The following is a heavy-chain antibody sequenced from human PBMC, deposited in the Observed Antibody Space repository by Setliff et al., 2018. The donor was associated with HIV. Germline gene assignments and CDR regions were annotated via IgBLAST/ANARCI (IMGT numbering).Heavy chain of an antibody. CDR1: GFIFGDYW. D-gene: IGHD3-10*01. Sequence: GGSLRLSCASSGFIFGDYWMTWVRQAPGKGLEWVASIKQDGITKYYVDSVKGRFTISRDNAKNSLYLQMNSLRAEDTAVYYCTTGFRVRGVIWQTYYFDYWGQGTLVTVSS. CDR3: TTGFRVRGVIWQTYYFDY. J-gene: IGHJ4*02. CDR2: IKQDGITK. V-gene: IGHV3-7*03.